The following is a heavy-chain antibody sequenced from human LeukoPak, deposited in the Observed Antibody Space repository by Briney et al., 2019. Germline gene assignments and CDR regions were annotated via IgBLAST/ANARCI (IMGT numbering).Heavy chain of an antibody. Sequence: GASVKVSCKASGYTFTNYYMHWVRQAPGQGLEWLGLITPSGGSTWYAQKFQGRVTMTRDMSTSTDYMELSSLRSEDTAVYYCARGYSASYDYWGQGTLVTVSS. J-gene: IGHJ4*02. CDR2: ITPSGGST. D-gene: IGHD5-18*01. CDR3: ARGYSASYDY. CDR1: GYTFTNYY. V-gene: IGHV1-46*01.